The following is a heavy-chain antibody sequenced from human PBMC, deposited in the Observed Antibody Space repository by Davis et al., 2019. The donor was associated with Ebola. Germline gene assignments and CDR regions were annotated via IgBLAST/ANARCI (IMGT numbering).Heavy chain of an antibody. D-gene: IGHD3-3*01. CDR2: INSDGSST. CDR3: ARGLDYDFWSGPFDY. V-gene: IGHV3-74*01. CDR1: GFTFSSYW. Sequence: PGGSLRLSCAASGFTFSSYWMHWVRQAPGKGLVWVSRINSDGSSTSYADSVKGRFTISRDNAKNTLYLQMNSLRAEDTAVYYCARGLDYDFWSGPFDYWGQGTLVTVSS. J-gene: IGHJ4*02.